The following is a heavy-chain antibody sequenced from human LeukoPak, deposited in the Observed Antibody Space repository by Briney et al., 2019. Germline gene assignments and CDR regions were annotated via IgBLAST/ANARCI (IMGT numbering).Heavy chain of an antibody. V-gene: IGHV4-59*08. CDR1: GDSINNYY. CDR3: ARRGYYGSGTYFYSWFDP. J-gene: IGHJ5*02. Sequence: SETLSLTCTVSGDSINNYYWSWIRQPPGKGLEWIGYIYYSGTTTYNPSLKSRVTISVDTSKNQFSLKLSSVTAADTAVYYCARRGYYGSGTYFYSWFDPWGQGTLVTVSS. D-gene: IGHD3-10*01. CDR2: IYYSGTT.